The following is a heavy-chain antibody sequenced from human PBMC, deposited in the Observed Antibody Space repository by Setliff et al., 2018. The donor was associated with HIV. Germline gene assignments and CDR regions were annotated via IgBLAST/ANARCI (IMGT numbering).Heavy chain of an antibody. CDR1: GGSLGGDY. CDR3: ARGRGRTFYYDSSGSRAFDI. D-gene: IGHD3-22*01. Sequence: SETLSLTCAVYGGSLGGDYWSWIRQPPGKGLEWIGEINQSGSTNYNPSLKSRVIISVDTSKNQLSLKLSSVTAADTAMYYCARGRGRTFYYDSSGSRAFDIWGQGTMVTVSS. V-gene: IGHV4-34*01. J-gene: IGHJ3*02. CDR2: INQSGST.